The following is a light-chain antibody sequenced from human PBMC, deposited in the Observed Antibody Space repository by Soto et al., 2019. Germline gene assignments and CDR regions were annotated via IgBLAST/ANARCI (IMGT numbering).Light chain of an antibody. J-gene: IGLJ2*01. CDR3: QSYDNSLRASV. V-gene: IGLV1-40*01. CDR2: DND. Sequence: QSVLAQPPSVSGAPGQRVTISCTGSSSNIGTNYGVHWYQHLPGTAPKLLIYDNDNRPSGVPDRFSGSKSGTSASLAITGLQAEDEADYDCQSYDNSLRASVFGGGTKVTVL. CDR1: SSNIGTNYG.